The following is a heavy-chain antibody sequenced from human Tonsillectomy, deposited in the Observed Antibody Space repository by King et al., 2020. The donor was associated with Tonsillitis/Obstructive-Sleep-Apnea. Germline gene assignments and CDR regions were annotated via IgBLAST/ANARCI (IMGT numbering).Heavy chain of an antibody. CDR3: AKVKSRYGSMTSCYGGYYYMDV. CDR2: IRWNSGSI. Sequence: VQLVESGGGLVQPGRSLRLSCAASGFTFDDYAMHWVRQAPGKGLEWVSGIRWNSGSICYADSVKGRFTISRDNAKNSLYLQMNSLRAEDTALYYCAKVKSRYGSMTSCYGGYYYMDVWGEGTTVTVSS. CDR1: GFTFDDYA. J-gene: IGHJ6*03. V-gene: IGHV3-9*01. D-gene: IGHD2-2*01.